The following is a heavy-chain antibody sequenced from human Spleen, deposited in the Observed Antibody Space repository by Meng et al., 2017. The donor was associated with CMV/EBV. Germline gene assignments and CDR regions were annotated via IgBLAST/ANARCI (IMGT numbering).Heavy chain of an antibody. CDR1: GSIHSGDYS. Sequence: GSIHSGDYSWSWIRQSPGTGLEWIGYIYYSGSTFYSPSLKSRVTMSVDTSKNQFSLKLTSVTAADTALYYCARGEDTPMAGVWFDPWGQGTLVTVSS. J-gene: IGHJ5*02. V-gene: IGHV4-30-4*08. D-gene: IGHD5-18*01. CDR3: ARGEDTPMAGVWFDP. CDR2: IYYSGST.